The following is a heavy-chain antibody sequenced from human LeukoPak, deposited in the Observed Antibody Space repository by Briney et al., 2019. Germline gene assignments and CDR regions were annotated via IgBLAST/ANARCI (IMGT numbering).Heavy chain of an antibody. Sequence: SVKVSCKASLYTLTSYDINWVRQAPGEEREWMGWMYPNRGNTGDTHKFQVRVTMTRNTSISTAYMELSSRRTEDAAVDYYWSLSNGVGDSSGRKWSDDYYYYGMDVWGQGTTVTVSS. D-gene: IGHD3-22*01. CDR2: MYPNRGNT. V-gene: IGHV1-8*01. J-gene: IGHJ6*02. CDR1: LYTLTSYD. CDR3: WSLSNGVGDSSGRKWSDDYYYYGMDV.